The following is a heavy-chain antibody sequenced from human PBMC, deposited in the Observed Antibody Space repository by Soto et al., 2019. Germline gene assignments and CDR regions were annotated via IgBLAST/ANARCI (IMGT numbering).Heavy chain of an antibody. V-gene: IGHV2-5*02. Sequence: QITLKESGPPLVKPTQTLTLTCTFSGFSLSTSGVAVGWIRQPPGKALEWLALIFWDDDERYSPSLKSRLTITKDTSKNQVVHKMTNMDPVDTATYYCAHRRGLGEQRGGLSFQHWGQGTLVTVSS. D-gene: IGHD3-16*01. CDR1: GFSLSTSGVA. CDR3: AHRRGLGEQRGGLSFQH. J-gene: IGHJ1*01. CDR2: IFWDDDE.